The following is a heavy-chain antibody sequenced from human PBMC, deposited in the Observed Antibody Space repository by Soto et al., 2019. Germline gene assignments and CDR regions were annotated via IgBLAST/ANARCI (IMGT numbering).Heavy chain of an antibody. CDR1: GGSISSGGYY. V-gene: IGHV4-31*03. D-gene: IGHD4-17*01. Sequence: PSETLSLTCTVSGGSISSGGYYWSWIRQHPGKGLEWIGYIYYSGSTYYNPSLKSRVTISVDTSKNQFSLKLRSVTAADTAVYYCARDHYGGNSPLGMDVWGQGTTVTVSS. CDR2: IYYSGST. CDR3: ARDHYGGNSPLGMDV. J-gene: IGHJ6*02.